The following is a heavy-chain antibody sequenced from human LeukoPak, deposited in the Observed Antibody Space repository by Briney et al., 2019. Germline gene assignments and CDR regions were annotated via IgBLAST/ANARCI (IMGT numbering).Heavy chain of an antibody. CDR3: ARVRATYYCYGMDV. CDR2: IYYSGST. D-gene: IGHD3-10*01. CDR1: GGSIFSYY. J-gene: IGHJ6*02. V-gene: IGHV4-59*01. Sequence: KSSETLSLTCTVSGGSIFSYYWSWVRQPPGKGLEWIGYIYYSGSTNYNPSLKSRVTISVDTSKNQFSLKLSSVTAADTAVYYCARVRATYYCYGMDVWGQGTTVTVSS.